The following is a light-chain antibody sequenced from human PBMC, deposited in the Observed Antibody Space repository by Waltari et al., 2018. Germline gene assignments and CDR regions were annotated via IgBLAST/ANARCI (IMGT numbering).Light chain of an antibody. V-gene: IGKV1-5*03. CDR3: QQYNTYPWT. CDR1: QTISTW. CDR2: KAS. Sequence: DIQMTQYPSTLSASVGDRVTITCRASQTISTWLAWYQQKPGKAPKVLIYKASSLESGVPSRFTGSGSGTEFTLTISSLQSDDFATYYCQQYNTYPWTFGQGTKVEIK. J-gene: IGKJ1*01.